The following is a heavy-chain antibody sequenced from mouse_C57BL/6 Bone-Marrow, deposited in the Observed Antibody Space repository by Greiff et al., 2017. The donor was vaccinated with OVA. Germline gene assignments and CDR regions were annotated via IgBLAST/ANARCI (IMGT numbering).Heavy chain of an antibody. V-gene: IGHV1-64*01. CDR2: IHPNSGST. Sequence: VQLQQSGAELVKPGASVKLSCKASGYTFTSYWMHWVKQRPGQGLEWIGMIHPNSGSTNYNEKFKSKATLTVDKSSSTAYMQLSSLTSEDSAVYYCARGGSKKVPDYWGQGTTLTVSS. J-gene: IGHJ2*01. CDR1: GYTFTSYW. CDR3: ARGGSKKVPDY. D-gene: IGHD1-1*01.